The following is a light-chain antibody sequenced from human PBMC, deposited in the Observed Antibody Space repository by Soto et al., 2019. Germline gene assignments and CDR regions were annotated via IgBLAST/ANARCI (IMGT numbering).Light chain of an antibody. CDR1: QNVSNNY. Sequence: EAALTQSPGTLSLSPGERATLSCRASQNVSNNYIGWYQQKPGQAPRLLIYGASIRATGIPDRFSGSGSGTDFTLTISRLEPEDFAVYYCQGYGNSRTFGQGTKVEIK. CDR3: QGYGNSRT. V-gene: IGKV3-20*01. J-gene: IGKJ1*01. CDR2: GAS.